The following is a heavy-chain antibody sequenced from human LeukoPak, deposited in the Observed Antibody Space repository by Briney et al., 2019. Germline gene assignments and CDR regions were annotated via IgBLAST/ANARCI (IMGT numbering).Heavy chain of an antibody. D-gene: IGHD3-10*01. Sequence: GSLRLSCAASGFTFSSYAVSWVRQPPGKGLEWIGSIYYSGSTYYNPSLKSRVTISVDTSKNQFSLKLSSVTAADTAVYYCARTPLMVRGVRYFDYWGQGTLVTVSS. V-gene: IGHV4-39*01. CDR1: GFTFSSYA. CDR3: ARTPLMVRGVRYFDY. J-gene: IGHJ4*02. CDR2: IYYSGST.